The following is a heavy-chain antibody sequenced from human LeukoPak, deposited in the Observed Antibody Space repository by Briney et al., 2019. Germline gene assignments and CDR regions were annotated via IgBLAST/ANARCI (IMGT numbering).Heavy chain of an antibody. CDR1: GFTFSSYT. V-gene: IGHV3-21*01. J-gene: IGHJ4*02. Sequence: PGGSLRLSCAASGFTFSSYTINWVRQAPGKGLEWVSSIGSSSNYIHYADSLKGRFTISRDNANNSLYLQMNSLRAEDTAVYYCARVGTRADWGQGTLVTVSS. CDR2: IGSSSNYI. CDR3: ARVGTRAD. D-gene: IGHD1-1*01.